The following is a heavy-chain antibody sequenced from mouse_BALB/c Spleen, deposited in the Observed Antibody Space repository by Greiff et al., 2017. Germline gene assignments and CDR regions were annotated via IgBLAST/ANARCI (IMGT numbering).Heavy chain of an antibody. CDR1: GFTFSSYA. CDR3: ARDRGYGNPSYAMDY. D-gene: IGHD2-10*02. Sequence: EVKLMESGGGLVKPGGSLKLSCAASGFTFSSYAMSWVRQSPEKRLEWVAEISSGGSYTYYPDTVTGRFTISRDNAKNTLYLEMSSLRSEDTAMYYCARDRGYGNPSYAMDYWGQGTSVTVSS. J-gene: IGHJ4*01. V-gene: IGHV5-9-4*01. CDR2: ISSGGSYT.